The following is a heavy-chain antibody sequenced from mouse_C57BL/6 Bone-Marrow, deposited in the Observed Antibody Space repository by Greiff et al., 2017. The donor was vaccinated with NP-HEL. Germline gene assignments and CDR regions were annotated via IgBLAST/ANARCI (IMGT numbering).Heavy chain of an antibody. CDR3: ARKLYCAMDY. V-gene: IGHV1-81*01. J-gene: IGHJ4*01. CDR1: GYTFTSYG. CDR2: IYPRSGNT. Sequence: QVQLQQSGAELARPGASVKLSCKASGYTFTSYGISWVKQRTGQGLEWIGEIYPRSGNTYYNEKFKGKATLTADKSSSTAYMELRSLTSEGSAVYFWARKLYCAMDYWGQGTSVTVSS.